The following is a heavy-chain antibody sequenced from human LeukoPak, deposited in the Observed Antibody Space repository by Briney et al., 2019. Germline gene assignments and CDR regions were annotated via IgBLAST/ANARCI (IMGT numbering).Heavy chain of an antibody. Sequence: SETLSLTCTVPGGSISSSSYYWGWIRQPPGKGLEWIGSIYYSGSTYYNPSLKSRVTISVDTSKNQFSLKLSSVTAADTAVYYCASEPRYSSSYFFDPWGQGTLVTVSS. V-gene: IGHV4-39*01. CDR1: GGSISSSSYY. J-gene: IGHJ5*02. CDR2: IYYSGST. CDR3: ASEPRYSSSYFFDP. D-gene: IGHD6-13*01.